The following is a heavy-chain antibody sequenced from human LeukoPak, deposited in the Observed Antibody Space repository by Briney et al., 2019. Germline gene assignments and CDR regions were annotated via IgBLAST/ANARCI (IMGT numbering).Heavy chain of an antibody. V-gene: IGHV4-59*12. CDR2: IYYSGYT. CDR3: ARAAGITMVRGVRNWFDP. Sequence: SETLSLTCTVSGGSISSYYWSWIRQPPGKGLEWIGYIYYSGYTNYNPSLKSRVTISVDTSKNQFSLKLSSVTAADTAVYYCARAAGITMVRGVRNWFDPWGQGTLVTVSS. J-gene: IGHJ5*02. D-gene: IGHD3-10*01. CDR1: GGSISSYY.